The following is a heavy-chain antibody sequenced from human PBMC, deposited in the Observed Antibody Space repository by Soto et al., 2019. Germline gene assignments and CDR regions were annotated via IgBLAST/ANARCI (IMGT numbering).Heavy chain of an antibody. CDR3: ATATHGTLRYFDWLFRGEKNWFDP. CDR1: GYTLTELS. D-gene: IGHD3-9*01. V-gene: IGHV1-24*01. Sequence: ASVKVSCKVSGYTLTELSMHWVRQAPGKGLEWMGGFDPEDGETIYAQKFQGRVTMTEDTSTDTAYMELSSLRSEDTAVYYCATATHGTLRYFDWLFRGEKNWFDPWGQGTLVTVSS. J-gene: IGHJ5*02. CDR2: FDPEDGET.